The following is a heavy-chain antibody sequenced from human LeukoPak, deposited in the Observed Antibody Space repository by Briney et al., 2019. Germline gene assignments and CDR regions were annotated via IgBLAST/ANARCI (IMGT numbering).Heavy chain of an antibody. CDR1: GGSISSYY. CDR2: IYYSGST. D-gene: IGHD6-13*01. J-gene: IGHJ4*02. Sequence: SETLSLTCTVSGGSISSYYWSWIRQPPGKRLEWIGYIYYSGSTNYNPSLKSRVTISVDTSKNQFSLKLSSVTAADTAVYYCARVTGYMTEDYFDYWGQGTLITVSS. CDR3: ARVTGYMTEDYFDY. V-gene: IGHV4-59*01.